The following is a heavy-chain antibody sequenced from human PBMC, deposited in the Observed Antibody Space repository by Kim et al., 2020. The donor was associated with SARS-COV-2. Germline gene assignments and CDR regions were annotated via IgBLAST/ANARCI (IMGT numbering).Heavy chain of an antibody. CDR1: GAFSGYY. V-gene: IGHV4-34*01. D-gene: IGHD4-17*01. CDR3: AGGPYGGNPLDRFQH. Sequence: SETLSLTCGVSGAFSGYYWSWIRQTPGKGLEWFGEINRAGATHYNPSLESRVTISVDTSKQQFSLRLSSVTAADTAVYYCAGGPYGGNPLDRFQHWGQGTLVTVS. CDR2: INRAGAT. J-gene: IGHJ1*01.